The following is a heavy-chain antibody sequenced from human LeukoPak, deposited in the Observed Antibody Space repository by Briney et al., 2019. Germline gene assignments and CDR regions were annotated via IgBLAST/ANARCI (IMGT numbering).Heavy chain of an antibody. V-gene: IGHV3-7*04. CDR3: ARVAAAGFDC. J-gene: IGHJ4*02. Sequence: HTGGSLRLSCAASGFTFSSYWMSWVRQAPGKGLEWVANIDQDAGEIYYVDSVKGRFTISRGNARNSLYLQMNSLRAEDTALYFCARVAAAGFDCWGQGTLVTVSS. D-gene: IGHD6-13*01. CDR1: GFTFSSYW. CDR2: IDQDAGEI.